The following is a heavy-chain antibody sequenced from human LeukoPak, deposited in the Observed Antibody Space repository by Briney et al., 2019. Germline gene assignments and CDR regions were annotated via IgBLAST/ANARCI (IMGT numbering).Heavy chain of an antibody. CDR1: GFTFSNYA. V-gene: IGHV3-48*03. CDR3: AELGITMIGGV. CDR2: ISSSGSTI. J-gene: IGHJ6*04. Sequence: GGSLRLSCAASGFTFSNYAMRWVRQAPGKGLGWVSYISSSGSTIYYADSVKGRFTISRDNAKNSLYLQMNSLGAEDTAVYYCAELGITMIGGVWGKRTTVTISS. D-gene: IGHD3-10*02.